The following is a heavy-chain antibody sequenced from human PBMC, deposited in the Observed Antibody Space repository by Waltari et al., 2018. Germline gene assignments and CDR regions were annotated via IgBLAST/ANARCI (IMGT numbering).Heavy chain of an antibody. V-gene: IGHV3-53*01. CDR3: VKDGTGGSGSYIDWWFDF. CDR1: SFNVSSYY. J-gene: IGHJ2*01. D-gene: IGHD3-10*01. Sequence: EVQLVESGGHLIQPGGSLRLSCAASSFNVSSYYMNWVRQAPGKGLEWVSILYHAGNTYYADSVKGRFTFSRDNSKNTLYLQMNSLRAEDTAVYYCVKDGTGGSGSYIDWWFDFWGRGTLVSVSS. CDR2: LYHAGNT.